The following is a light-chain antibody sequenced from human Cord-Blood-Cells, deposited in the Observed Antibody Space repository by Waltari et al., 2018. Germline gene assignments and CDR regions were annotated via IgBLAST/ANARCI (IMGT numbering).Light chain of an antibody. Sequence: EIVRTQSPATRSVSPGERATLSCRASQSVSSNLAWYQQKPGQAPRLLIYGASTRATGIPARFSGSGSGTEFTLTISSLQSEDFAVYYCQQYNNWPPWTFGQGTKVEIK. CDR2: GAS. V-gene: IGKV3-15*01. CDR3: QQYNNWPPWT. CDR1: QSVSSN. J-gene: IGKJ1*01.